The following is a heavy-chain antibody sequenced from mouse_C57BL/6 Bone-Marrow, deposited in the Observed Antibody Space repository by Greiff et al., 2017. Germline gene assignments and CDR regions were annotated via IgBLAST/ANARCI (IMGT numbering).Heavy chain of an antibody. Sequence: EVQLQQSGAELVKPGASVKLSCTASGFNIKDYYMHWVKQRTEQGLEWIGRIDPEDGETKYAPKFPGKATITADTSSNTAYLQLSRLTSEDTAVYYCAYIVPPPNWGWGQGTLVTVSA. V-gene: IGHV14-2*01. D-gene: IGHD4-1*01. CDR2: IDPEDGET. J-gene: IGHJ3*01. CDR3: AYIVPPPNWG. CDR1: GFNIKDYY.